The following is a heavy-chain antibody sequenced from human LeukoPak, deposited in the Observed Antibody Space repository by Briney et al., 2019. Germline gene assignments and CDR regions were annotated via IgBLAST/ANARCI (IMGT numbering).Heavy chain of an antibody. V-gene: IGHV3-23*01. J-gene: IGHJ4*02. CDR3: AKDPLSTLMVSPTFDY. D-gene: IGHD3-10*01. CDR2: ISGSGDDT. CDR1: GFPFSSYA. Sequence: GSLRLSCVVSGFPFSSYAMSWVRQAPGKGLEWVSGISGSGDDTYYAASVKGRFIVSRDTSKNTLYLQMNSLRAEDTAVYYCAKDPLSTLMVSPTFDYWGQGTLVTVSS.